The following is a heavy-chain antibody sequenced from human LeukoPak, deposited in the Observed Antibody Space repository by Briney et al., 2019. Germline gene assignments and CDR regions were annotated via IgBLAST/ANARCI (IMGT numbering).Heavy chain of an antibody. CDR2: IYHSGST. CDR1: GGSISSSNW. V-gene: IGHV4-4*02. D-gene: IGHD1-26*01. J-gene: IGHJ3*02. Sequence: SETLSLTCAVSGGSISSSNWWSWIRQPPGKGLEWIGEIYHSGSTNYNPSLKSRVTISGDKSKTQFSLKLSSVTAADTAVYYCAGDKWEPRYAFDIWGQGTMVTVSS. CDR3: AGDKWEPRYAFDI.